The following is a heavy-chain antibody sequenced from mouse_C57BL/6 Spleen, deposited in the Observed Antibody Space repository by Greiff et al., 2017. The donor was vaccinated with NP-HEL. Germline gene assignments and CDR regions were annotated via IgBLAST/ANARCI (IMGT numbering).Heavy chain of an antibody. CDR1: GYTFTSYR. J-gene: IGHJ2*01. D-gene: IGHD2-5*01. V-gene: IGHV1-64*01. CDR3: AHYSNYLDY. Sequence: VQLQQPGAELVKPGASVKLSCKASGYTFTSYRMHWVKQRHGQSLEWIGMIHPNSGSTNDNEKFKSKATLTVDKSSSTAYMQVSSLTSEDAAVYYCAHYSNYLDYWGQGTTHTVSS. CDR2: IHPNSGST.